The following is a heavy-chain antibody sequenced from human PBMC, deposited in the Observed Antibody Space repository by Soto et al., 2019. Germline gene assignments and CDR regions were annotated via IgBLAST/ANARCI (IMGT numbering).Heavy chain of an antibody. CDR2: INHSGST. J-gene: IGHJ6*02. CDR3: ARGHYYGSGSYYFYYYGMDV. D-gene: IGHD3-10*01. CDR1: GGSFSGYY. V-gene: IGHV4-34*01. Sequence: SETLSLTCAVYGGSFSGYYWSWIRQPPGKGLEWIGEINHSGSTNYNPSLKSRVTISVDTSKNQFSLKLSSVTAADTAVYYCARGHYYGSGSYYFYYYGMDVWGQGTTVTSP.